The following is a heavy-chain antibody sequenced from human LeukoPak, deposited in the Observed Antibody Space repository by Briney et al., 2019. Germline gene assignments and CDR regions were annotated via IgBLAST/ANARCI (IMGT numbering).Heavy chain of an antibody. D-gene: IGHD2-2*01. Sequence: ASVKASCKASGYTFTSYGISWVRQAPGQGLEWMGWISAYNGNTNYAQKLQGRVTMTTDTSTSTAYMELRSLRSDDTTVYYCARVGYCSSTSCYGGRDFDYWGQGTLVTVSS. V-gene: IGHV1-18*01. CDR2: ISAYNGNT. CDR3: ARVGYCSSTSCYGGRDFDY. J-gene: IGHJ4*02. CDR1: GYTFTSYG.